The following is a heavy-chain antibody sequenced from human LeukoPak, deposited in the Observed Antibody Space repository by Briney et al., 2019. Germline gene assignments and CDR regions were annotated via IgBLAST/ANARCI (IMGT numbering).Heavy chain of an antibody. CDR2: INPNSGGT. CDR3: ARPSITIFGVVIFSDLYYFDD. Sequence: ASVKVSCKASGYTFTGYYMHWVRQAPGQGLEWMGWINPNSGGTNYAQKFQGRVTMTRDTSISTAYMELSRLRSDDTAVYYCARPSITIFGVVIFSDLYYFDDWGQGTLVTVSS. CDR1: GYTFTGYY. V-gene: IGHV1-2*02. D-gene: IGHD3-3*01. J-gene: IGHJ4*02.